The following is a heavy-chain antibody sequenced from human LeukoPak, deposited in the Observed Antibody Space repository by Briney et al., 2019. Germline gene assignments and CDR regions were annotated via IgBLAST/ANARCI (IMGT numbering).Heavy chain of an antibody. D-gene: IGHD1-1*01. CDR2: IRYDGSNK. CDR1: GFTFSSYG. Sequence: GGSLRLSCAASGFTFSSYGMHWVRQAPGKGLGWVAFIRYDGSNKYYADSVKGRFTISRDNSKNTLYLQMNSLRAEDTAVYYCAKDPTTYYYYYMDVWGKGTTVTVSS. CDR3: AKDPTTYYYYYMDV. V-gene: IGHV3-30*02. J-gene: IGHJ6*03.